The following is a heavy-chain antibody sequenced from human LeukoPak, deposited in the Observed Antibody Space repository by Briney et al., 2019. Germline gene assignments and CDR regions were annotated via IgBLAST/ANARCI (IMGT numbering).Heavy chain of an antibody. CDR1: GYSFGNRW. J-gene: IGHJ5*02. V-gene: IGHV5-51*01. CDR2: IYPDDSDT. D-gene: IGHD1-7*01. Sequence: GESLKISCKGSGYSFGNRWIGWVRQMPGKGLEWMGIIYPDDSDTIYSPSFEGQVTISADKSISTAYLQWSSLKASDTAMYYCARTLITGTTEDNWFDPWGQGTLVTVSS. CDR3: ARTLITGTTEDNWFDP.